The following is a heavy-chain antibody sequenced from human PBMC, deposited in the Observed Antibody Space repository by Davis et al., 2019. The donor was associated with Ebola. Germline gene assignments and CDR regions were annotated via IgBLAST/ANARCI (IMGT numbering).Heavy chain of an antibody. D-gene: IGHD5-18*01. CDR3: ARDGGYSYGWGFDY. V-gene: IGHV1-3*01. Sequence: KFQGRVTITRDTSASTAYMELSSLRSEDTAVYYCARDGGYSYGWGFDYWGQRTLVTVSS. J-gene: IGHJ4*02.